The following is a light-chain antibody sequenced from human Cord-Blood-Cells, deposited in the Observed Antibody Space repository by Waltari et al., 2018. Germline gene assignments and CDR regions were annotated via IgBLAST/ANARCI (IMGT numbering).Light chain of an antibody. V-gene: IGKV3-20*01. CDR2: GAS. Sequence: EIVLTQSPGTLSLSPGERATLSCRASQRVSSSYLAWYQPKPGQAPRLLIYGASSRATGIPDRFSGSGSGTDFTLTISRLEPEDFAVYYCQQYGSSFTFGPGTKVDIK. CDR1: QRVSSSY. J-gene: IGKJ3*01. CDR3: QQYGSSFT.